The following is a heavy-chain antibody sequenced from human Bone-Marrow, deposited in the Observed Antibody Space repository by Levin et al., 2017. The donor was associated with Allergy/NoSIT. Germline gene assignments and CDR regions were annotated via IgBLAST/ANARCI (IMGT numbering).Heavy chain of an antibody. CDR2: IYYSGST. Sequence: SETLSLTCTVSGGSISSSSYYWGWIRQPPGKGLEWIGSIYYSGSTYYNPSLKSRVTISVDTSKNQFSLKLSSVTAADTAVYYCARGHVIQLWFPFDYWGQGTLVTVSS. CDR3: ARGHVIQLWFPFDY. CDR1: GGSISSSSYY. V-gene: IGHV4-39*07. D-gene: IGHD5-18*01. J-gene: IGHJ4*02.